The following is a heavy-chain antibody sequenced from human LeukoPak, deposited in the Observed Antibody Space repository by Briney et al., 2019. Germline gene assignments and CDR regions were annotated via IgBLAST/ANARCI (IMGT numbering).Heavy chain of an antibody. CDR1: GGPISSSNW. J-gene: IGHJ4*02. CDR3: VSHREYYIDY. V-gene: IGHV4-4*02. CDR2: IYHGGST. Sequence: SETLSLTCDVSGGPISSSNWLSWVRQSPGKGLEWIGEIYHGGSTNYNPSLKSRVTIALDKSKNQFSLKLSSVTAADTAVYFCVSHREYYIDYWGQGTLVTVSS.